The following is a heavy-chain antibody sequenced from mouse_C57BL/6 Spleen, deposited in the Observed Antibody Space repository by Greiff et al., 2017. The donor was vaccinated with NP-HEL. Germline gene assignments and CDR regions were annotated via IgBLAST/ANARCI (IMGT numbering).Heavy chain of an antibody. J-gene: IGHJ4*01. CDR1: GFSLTSYG. D-gene: IGHD2-4*01. CDR2: IWSDGST. V-gene: IGHV2-6*03. Sequence: QVQLKQSGPGLVAPSQSLSITCTVSGFSLTSYGVHWVRQPPGKGLEWLVVIWSDGSTTYNSALKSRLSISKDNSKSQVFLKMNSLQTDDTAMYYCARASIYYDYDEGAMDYWGQGTSVTVSS. CDR3: ARASIYYDYDEGAMDY.